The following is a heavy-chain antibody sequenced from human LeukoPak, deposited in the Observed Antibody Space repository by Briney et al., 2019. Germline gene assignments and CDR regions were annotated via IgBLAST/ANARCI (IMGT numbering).Heavy chain of an antibody. Sequence: PGGSLRLSCAASGFTFSSYAMRWVRQAAGKGLEWVSAISGSGGSTYYADSVKGRFTISRDNSKNTLYLQMNSLRAEDTAVYYCAKGARVGANPSGYFDYWGQGTLVTVSS. D-gene: IGHD1-26*01. V-gene: IGHV3-23*01. CDR1: GFTFSSYA. CDR2: ISGSGGST. J-gene: IGHJ4*02. CDR3: AKGARVGANPSGYFDY.